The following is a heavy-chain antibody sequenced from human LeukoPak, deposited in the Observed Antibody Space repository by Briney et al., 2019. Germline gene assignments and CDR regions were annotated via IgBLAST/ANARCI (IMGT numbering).Heavy chain of an antibody. J-gene: IGHJ2*01. Sequence: SETLSLTCAVYGGSFSGYYWSWIRQPPGKGLEWIGYIYYSGSTNYNPSLKSRVTISVDTSKNQFSLKLSSVTAADTAVYYCARDQPHDYGDYVYWYFDLWGRGTLVTVSS. CDR1: GGSFSGYY. V-gene: IGHV4-59*01. CDR3: ARDQPHDYGDYVYWYFDL. D-gene: IGHD4-17*01. CDR2: IYYSGST.